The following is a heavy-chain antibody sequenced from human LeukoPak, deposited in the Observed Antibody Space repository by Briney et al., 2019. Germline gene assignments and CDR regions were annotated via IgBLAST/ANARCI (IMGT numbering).Heavy chain of an antibody. CDR1: GFTFSNYW. CDR3: ARAPPPSSSWYWFDP. V-gene: IGHV3-74*01. Sequence: GGSLRLSCAASGFTFSNYWMNWVRHVPGKGLRWVSRMSGDGSSTNYADSVKGRFTISRDNAKNSLYLQMNSLRAEDTAVYYCARAPPPSSSWYWFDPWGQGTLVTVSS. D-gene: IGHD6-13*01. J-gene: IGHJ5*02. CDR2: MSGDGSST.